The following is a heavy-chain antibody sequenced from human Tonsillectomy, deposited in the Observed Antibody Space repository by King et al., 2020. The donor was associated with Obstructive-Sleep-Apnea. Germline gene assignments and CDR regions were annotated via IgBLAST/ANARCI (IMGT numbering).Heavy chain of an antibody. Sequence: TLKESGPALVKPTQTLTLTCTFSGFSLSTSGMCVSCIREPPGKALEWVVRIDWEDDKYYSTSLKTRLTISKDTFKNQGVLTMTNMDPVDTATYYCARYIAAAGTGYYYGMDVWGQGTTVTVSS. CDR2: IDWEDDK. D-gene: IGHD6-13*01. CDR3: ARYIAAAGTGYYYGMDV. J-gene: IGHJ6*02. V-gene: IGHV2-70*10. CDR1: GFSLSTSGMC.